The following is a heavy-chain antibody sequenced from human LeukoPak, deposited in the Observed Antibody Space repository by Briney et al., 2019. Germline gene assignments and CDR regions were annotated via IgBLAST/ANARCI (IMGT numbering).Heavy chain of an antibody. CDR3: AKDVMGCSGGSCHSAHDY. Sequence: GGSLRLPCAASGFTFSSYAMSWVRQAPGKGPEWVSGISGSGGSTYYEDSVKGRFTISRDKSKNTLYLQMNSLRADDTALYYCAKDVMGCSGGSCHSAHDYWGQGTLVTVSS. CDR1: GFTFSSYA. D-gene: IGHD2-15*01. V-gene: IGHV3-23*01. CDR2: ISGSGGST. J-gene: IGHJ4*02.